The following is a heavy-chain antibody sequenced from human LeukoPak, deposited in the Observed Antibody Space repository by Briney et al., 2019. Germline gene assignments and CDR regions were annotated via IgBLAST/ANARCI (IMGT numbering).Heavy chain of an antibody. CDR1: GYTFTSYG. V-gene: IGHV1-18*01. D-gene: IGHD1-26*01. CDR2: ISAYNGNT. Sequence: ASVKVSCKASGYTFTSYGISWVRQAPGQGLEWMRWISAYNGNTNYAQKLQGRVTMTTDTSTSTAYMELRSLRSDDTAVYYCAARSIVGANFDYWGQGTLVTVSS. J-gene: IGHJ4*02. CDR3: AARSIVGANFDY.